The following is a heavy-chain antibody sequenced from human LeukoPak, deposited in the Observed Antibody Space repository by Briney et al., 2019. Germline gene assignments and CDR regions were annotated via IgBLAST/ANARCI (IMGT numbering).Heavy chain of an antibody. CDR1: GLALRNFA. CDR2: ISISGDNT. Sequence: HAGGSLRLSCAASGLALRNFAMSWVRQAPGKGLEWVSSISISGDNTHYADSVKGRFTISRDNSKNTLYLQMNSLRAEDTAVYYCAKAFYDYGDYVPHYWGQGTLVTVSS. J-gene: IGHJ4*02. V-gene: IGHV3-23*01. D-gene: IGHD4-17*01. CDR3: AKAFYDYGDYVPHY.